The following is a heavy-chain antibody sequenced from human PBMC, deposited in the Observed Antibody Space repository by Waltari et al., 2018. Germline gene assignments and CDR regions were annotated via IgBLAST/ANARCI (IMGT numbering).Heavy chain of an antibody. J-gene: IGHJ4*02. V-gene: IGHV4-39*01. CDR2: IYYSGFT. CDR1: GGSISSSSYY. CDR3: ARQASXTHYXDXXX. D-gene: IGHD4-17*01. Sequence: QLQLQESGPGLVKPSETLSLICIVSGGSISSSSYYWGWIRQPPGKGLEWIGIIYYSGFTYYTPSLKSLVTISVDTSKNQLSLXLNSVTAADTAVXYCARQASXTHYXDXXXWGXGTXVTVSS.